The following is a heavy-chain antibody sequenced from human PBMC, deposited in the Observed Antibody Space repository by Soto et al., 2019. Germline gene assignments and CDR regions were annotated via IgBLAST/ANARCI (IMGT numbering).Heavy chain of an antibody. CDR2: IGTAGDT. Sequence: GGSLRLSCAASGFTFSSYDMHWVRQATGKGLEWVSAIGTAGDTYYPGSVKGRFTISRENAKNSLYLQMNSLRAEDTAVYYCARAFRITMVRGTIPTYKDYGMDVWGQGTTVTVSS. CDR1: GFTFSSYD. V-gene: IGHV3-13*01. J-gene: IGHJ6*02. CDR3: ARAFRITMVRGTIPTYKDYGMDV. D-gene: IGHD3-10*01.